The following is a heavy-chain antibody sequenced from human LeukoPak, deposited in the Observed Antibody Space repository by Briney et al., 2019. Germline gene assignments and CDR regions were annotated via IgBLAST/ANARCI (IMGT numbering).Heavy chain of an antibody. CDR1: GFTFSSYG. CDR2: IWYDGSNK. Sequence: GGSLRLSCAASGFTFSSYGMHWVRQAPGKGLEWVAVIWYDGSNKYYADSVKGRFTISRDNSKNTLYLQMNSLRAEDTAVYYCAGDPTWGRRAAAGIDYWGQGTLVTVSS. J-gene: IGHJ4*02. D-gene: IGHD6-13*01. CDR3: AGDPTWGRRAAAGIDY. V-gene: IGHV3-33*01.